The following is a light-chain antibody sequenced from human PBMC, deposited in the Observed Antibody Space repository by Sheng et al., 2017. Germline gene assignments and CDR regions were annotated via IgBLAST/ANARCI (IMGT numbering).Light chain of an antibody. CDR1: QSVSSS. J-gene: IGKJ2*03. CDR2: GAS. V-gene: IGKV3-15*01. Sequence: EIVLTQSPGTLSLSPGERATLSCRASQSVSSSFLAWYHQKPGQAPRLLIYGASTRATGIPARFSGSGSGTEFTLTISSLQSEDFAVYYCQQYNIWPPEMYSFGQGTKLEI. CDR3: QQYNIWPPEMYS.